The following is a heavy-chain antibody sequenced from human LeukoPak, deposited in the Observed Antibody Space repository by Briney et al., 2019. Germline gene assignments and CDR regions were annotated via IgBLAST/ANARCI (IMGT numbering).Heavy chain of an antibody. CDR2: TYYRSKWYN. D-gene: IGHD5-18*01. V-gene: IGHV6-1*01. CDR1: GDSVSSNSAA. Sequence: SQTLSLTCAISGDSVSSNSAAWNWIRQSPSRGLEWLGRTYYRSKWYNDCSVSVKSRITVNPDTSKNQFSLQLNSVTPEDTAVYFCARGGYPAFDSWGQGTLVTVSS. J-gene: IGHJ4*02. CDR3: ARGGYPAFDS.